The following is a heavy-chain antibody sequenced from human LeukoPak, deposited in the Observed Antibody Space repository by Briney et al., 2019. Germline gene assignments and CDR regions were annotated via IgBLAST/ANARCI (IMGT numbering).Heavy chain of an antibody. V-gene: IGHV1-2*02. CDR2: INPNSGGT. Sequence: ASAKVSCKASGYTFTGYYMHWVRQAPGQGLEWMGWINPNSGGTNYAQKFQGRVTMTRDTSISTAYMELSRLRSDDTAVYYCARDVSDGSGYADYWGQGTLVTVSS. D-gene: IGHD5-12*01. CDR1: GYTFTGYY. CDR3: ARDVSDGSGYADY. J-gene: IGHJ4*02.